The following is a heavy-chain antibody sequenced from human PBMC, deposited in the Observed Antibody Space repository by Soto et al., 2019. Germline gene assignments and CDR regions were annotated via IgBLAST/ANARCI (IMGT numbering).Heavy chain of an antibody. CDR3: AKCRTIGWFDPDI. J-gene: IGHJ3*02. CDR1: GFTFSRHA. CDR2: MSDNGDRT. Sequence: EVQLLESGGGLAQPGGSLRLSCAASGFTFSRHAMNWVRQAPGKGLEWVSAMSDNGDRTYYGDSVEGRFTISRDNSKNTVYLQMNSLRADDTAVYYCAKCRTIGWFDPDIWGQGTMVTVSS. V-gene: IGHV3-23*01. D-gene: IGHD6-19*01.